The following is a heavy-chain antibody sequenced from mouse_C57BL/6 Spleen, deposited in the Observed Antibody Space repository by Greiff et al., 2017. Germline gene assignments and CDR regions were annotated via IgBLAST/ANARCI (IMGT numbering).Heavy chain of an antibody. CDR1: GYTFTSYG. CDR2: IYPRSGNT. D-gene: IGHD2-4*01. V-gene: IGHV1-81*01. CDR3: AMIYYDYGEAY. Sequence: QVQLKQSGAELARPGASVKLSCKASGYTFTSYGISWVKQRTGQGLEWIGEIYPRSGNTYYNEKFKGKATLTADKSSSTAYMELRSLTSEDSAVYFCAMIYYDYGEAYWGQGTLVTVSA. J-gene: IGHJ3*01.